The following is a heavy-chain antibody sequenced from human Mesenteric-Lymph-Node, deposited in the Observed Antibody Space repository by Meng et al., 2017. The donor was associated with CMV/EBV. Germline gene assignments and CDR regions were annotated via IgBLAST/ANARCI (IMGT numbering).Heavy chain of an antibody. CDR2: IYYSGNT. Sequence: SETLSLTCTVSGGSVKDDDYFWGWLRQAPGKGLECIGSIYYSGNTYYNPSLKSRVTISVDTSKNQFSLKVSSVTAADTAVYYCARVPTGIPGRLAFDIWGQGTLVTVSS. J-gene: IGHJ3*02. D-gene: IGHD6-6*01. CDR3: ARVPTGIPGRLAFDI. CDR1: GGSVKDDDYF. V-gene: IGHV4-39*07.